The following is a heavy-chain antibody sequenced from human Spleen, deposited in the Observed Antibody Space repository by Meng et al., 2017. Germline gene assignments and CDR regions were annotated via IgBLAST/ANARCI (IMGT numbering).Heavy chain of an antibody. J-gene: IGHJ6*02. D-gene: IGHD3-22*01. CDR3: AREITMIVVVSYGMDV. CDR2: IKQDGSEK. CDR1: GFTFSSYW. V-gene: IGHV3-7*01. Sequence: GESLKISCAASGFTFSSYWMSWVRQAPGKGLEWVANIKQDGSEKYYVDSVKGRFTISRDNAKNSLPLQMNSLRAEDTAVYYCAREITMIVVVSYGMDVWGQGTTVTVSS.